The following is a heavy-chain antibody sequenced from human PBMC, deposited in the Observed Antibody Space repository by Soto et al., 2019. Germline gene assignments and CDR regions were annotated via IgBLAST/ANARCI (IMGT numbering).Heavy chain of an antibody. CDR1: GFTCTNYA. D-gene: IGHD5-12*01. CDR3: AKMVHGGYVSYFDY. CDR2: ISGSGDKT. J-gene: IGHJ4*02. V-gene: IGHV3-23*01. Sequence: PGGALRLSCAGSGFTCTNYAMSWVRQVPGKGLEWVSGISGSGDKTYLTDSVKGRFTISRDNSKKTLYLQMNSLRAEDTAVYYCAKMVHGGYVSYFDYWGQGTLVTVSS.